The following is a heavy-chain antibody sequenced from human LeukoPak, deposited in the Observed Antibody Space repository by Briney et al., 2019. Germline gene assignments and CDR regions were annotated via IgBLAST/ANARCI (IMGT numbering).Heavy chain of an antibody. CDR2: IWYDGSNK. D-gene: IGHD3-22*01. V-gene: IGHV3-33*01. CDR1: GFTFSDYG. Sequence: GGSLRLSCTASGFTFSDYGMHWVRQPPGKGLEWVAIIWYDGSNKTYEDSVKGRFTISGDNSKNTLYLQMNSLRAEDTAVYYCARGVDYYENSGTIDYWGQGTLVTVSS. J-gene: IGHJ4*02. CDR3: ARGVDYYENSGTIDY.